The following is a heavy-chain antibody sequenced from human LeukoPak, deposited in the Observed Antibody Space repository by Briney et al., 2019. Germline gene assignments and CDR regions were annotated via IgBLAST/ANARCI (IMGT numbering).Heavy chain of an antibody. CDR1: GYTLTGLS. D-gene: IGHD6-13*01. V-gene: IGHV1-24*01. J-gene: IGHJ3*02. CDR2: FDPEDGET. CDR3: ATASWREGHGGAFDI. Sequence: WASVKVSCKVSGYTLTGLSMHWVRQAPGKGLEWMGGFDPEDGETIYAQKFQGRVTMTEDTSTDTAYMELSSLRSEDTAVYYCATASWREGHGGAFDIWGQGTMVTVSS.